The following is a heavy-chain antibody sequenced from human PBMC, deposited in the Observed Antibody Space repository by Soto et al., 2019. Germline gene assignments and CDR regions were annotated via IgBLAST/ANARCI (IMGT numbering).Heavy chain of an antibody. J-gene: IGHJ3*02. V-gene: IGHV3-30-3*01. Sequence: QVQLVESGGGVVQPGRSLRLSCAASGFTFSNYAMHWVRQAPGKGLEWVTAILSDEINKYSADSVKGRFTISRDNSKNSLYLQMNRLRPEDTVVYYCAIIATSGGGDAFDIWGEGTMVTVSS. D-gene: IGHD6-13*01. CDR2: ILSDEINK. CDR1: GFTFSNYA. CDR3: AIIATSGGGDAFDI.